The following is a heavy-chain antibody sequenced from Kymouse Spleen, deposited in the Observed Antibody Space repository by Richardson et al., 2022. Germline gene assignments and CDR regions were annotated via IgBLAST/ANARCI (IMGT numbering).Heavy chain of an antibody. CDR1: GGSISSGGYY. CDR2: IYYSGST. CDR3: ARDYYDSSGYYFGYYYYYGMDV. D-gene: IGHD3-22*01. V-gene: IGHV4-31*03. J-gene: IGHJ6*02. Sequence: QVQLQESGPGLVKPSQTLSLTCTVSGGSISSGGYYWSWIRQHPGKGLEWIGYIYYSGSTYYNPSLKSRVTISVDTSKNQFSLKLSSVTAADTAVYYCARDYYDSSGYYFGYYYYYGMDVWGQGTTVTVSS.